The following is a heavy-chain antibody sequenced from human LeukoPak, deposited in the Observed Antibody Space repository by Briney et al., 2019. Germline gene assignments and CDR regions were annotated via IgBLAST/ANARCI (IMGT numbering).Heavy chain of an antibody. J-gene: IGHJ6*02. CDR1: GFTSTNYW. D-gene: IGHD6-13*01. V-gene: IGHV3-7*05. Sequence: GRSLSPSRTVSGFTSTNYWMSWVRQTPEKGLEGVANIKQDGSETVYVDSVKGRFTISRDNAQTSLYLQMSSLRAEDTAVYYCARDPYSSSWSYGMDVWGQGTTVTVSS. CDR3: ARDPYSSSWSYGMDV. CDR2: IKQDGSET.